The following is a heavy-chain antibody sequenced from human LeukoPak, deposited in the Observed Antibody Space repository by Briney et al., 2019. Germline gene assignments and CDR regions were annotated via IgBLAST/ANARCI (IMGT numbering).Heavy chain of an antibody. Sequence: GGSLRLSCAASGFTFSSYAMHWVRQAPGKGLEWVAVISYDGSNKYYADSVKGRFTISRDNSKNTLYLQMNSLRAEDTAVYYCARGKTPGLATILWDYWGQGTLVTVSS. J-gene: IGHJ4*02. V-gene: IGHV3-30-3*01. D-gene: IGHD5-24*01. CDR2: ISYDGSNK. CDR3: ARGKTPGLATILWDY. CDR1: GFTFSSYA.